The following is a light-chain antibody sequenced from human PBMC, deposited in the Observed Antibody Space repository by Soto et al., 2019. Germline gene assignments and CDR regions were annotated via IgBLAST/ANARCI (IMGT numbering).Light chain of an antibody. Sequence: QSALTQPASVSGSPGQSITISCTGTSSDVGGYNYVSWYRQHPGKAPKFMIYEVSNRPSGVSNRFSGSKSGNTASLTISGLQAEDEADYYCSSYTSSGTLVVFGGGTQLTVL. V-gene: IGLV2-14*01. J-gene: IGLJ2*01. CDR3: SSYTSSGTLVV. CDR2: EVS. CDR1: SSDVGGYNY.